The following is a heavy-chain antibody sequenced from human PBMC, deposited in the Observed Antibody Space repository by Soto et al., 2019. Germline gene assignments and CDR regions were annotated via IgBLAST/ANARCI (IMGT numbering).Heavy chain of an antibody. Sequence: QVQLVESGGGVVQPGRSLRLSCAASGFTFSSYGMHRVRQAPGKGLEWVAVISYDGSNKYYADSVKGRFTISRDSSKNTLYLQMNSLRAEDTAVYYCARGANGMATIVYWGQETLVTVSS. V-gene: IGHV3-30*03. CDR3: ARGANGMATIVY. D-gene: IGHD5-12*01. CDR2: ISYDGSNK. CDR1: GFTFSSYG. J-gene: IGHJ4*02.